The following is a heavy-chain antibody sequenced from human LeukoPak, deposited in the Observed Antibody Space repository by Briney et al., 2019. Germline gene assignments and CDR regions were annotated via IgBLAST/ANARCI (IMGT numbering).Heavy chain of an antibody. V-gene: IGHV4-59*08. D-gene: IGHD5-12*01. CDR3: ARYPRYSGYDYFDY. CDR1: GGSISSYY. Sequence: PSETLCLTCTVSGGSISSYYWSWIRQPPGKGLEWIGYIYYSGSTNYNPSLKSRVTISVDTSKNQFSLKLSSVTAADTAVYYCARYPRYSGYDYFDYWGQGALVTVSS. CDR2: IYYSGST. J-gene: IGHJ4*02.